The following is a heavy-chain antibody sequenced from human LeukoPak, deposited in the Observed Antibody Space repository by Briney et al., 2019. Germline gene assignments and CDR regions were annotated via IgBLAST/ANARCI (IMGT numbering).Heavy chain of an antibody. D-gene: IGHD3-22*01. CDR2: IYYSGST. CDR1: GGSISSYY. CDR3: ARDRSGYYDSSGYYV. V-gene: IGHV4-59*12. J-gene: IGHJ4*02. Sequence: SETLSLTCTVSGGSISSYYWSWIRQPPGKGLEWIGYIYYSGSTNYNPSLKSRVTISVDTSKNQFSLKLSSVTAADTAVYYCARDRSGYYDSSGYYVWGQGTRVTVSS.